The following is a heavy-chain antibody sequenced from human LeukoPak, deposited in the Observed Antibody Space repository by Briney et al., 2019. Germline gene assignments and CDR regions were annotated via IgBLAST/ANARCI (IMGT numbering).Heavy chain of an antibody. D-gene: IGHD2-21*02. Sequence: KPSQTLSLTCTVSGGSISSGGYYWSWFRQHPGKGLEWIGYIYYSGSTYYNPSLKSRVTISVDTSKNQFSLKLSSVTAADTAVYYCARAGMGDCSFDYWGQGTLVTVSS. CDR2: IYYSGST. V-gene: IGHV4-31*03. CDR1: GGSISSGGYY. J-gene: IGHJ4*02. CDR3: ARAGMGDCSFDY.